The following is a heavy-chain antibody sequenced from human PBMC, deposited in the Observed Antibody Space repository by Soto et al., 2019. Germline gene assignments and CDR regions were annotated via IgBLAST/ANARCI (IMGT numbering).Heavy chain of an antibody. D-gene: IGHD6-6*01. CDR1: GFTFRNHG. J-gene: IGHJ4*02. CDR2: IWYDGSDE. Sequence: GGSLRLSCEASGFTFRNHGMHWVRQAPGKGLEWVAVIWYDGSDEYYADSVKGRFTISRYNSKNTLYLQMNSLRDEDTAVYYCARDIASRRFDYLGQGVLVTVSS. V-gene: IGHV3-33*01. CDR3: ARDIASRRFDY.